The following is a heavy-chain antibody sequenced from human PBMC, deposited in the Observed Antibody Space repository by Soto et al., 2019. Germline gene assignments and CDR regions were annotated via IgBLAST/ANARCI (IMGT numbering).Heavy chain of an antibody. CDR1: GYTFTSYG. D-gene: IGHD1-26*01. J-gene: IGHJ4*02. CDR2: ISAYNGNR. CDR3: ARDQVGATGDY. Sequence: GASVKVSCKASGYTFTSYGISWVRQAPGQGLEWMGWISAYNGNRNYAQKVQGRVTMTTDTSTNTAYMEVRSLRSDDTAVYYCARDQVGATGDYWGPGTLVTVSS. V-gene: IGHV1-18*01.